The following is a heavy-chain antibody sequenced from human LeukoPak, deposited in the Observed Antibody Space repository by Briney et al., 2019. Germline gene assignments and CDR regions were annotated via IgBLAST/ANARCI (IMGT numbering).Heavy chain of an antibody. CDR2: ISRSSRTI. J-gene: IGHJ4*02. CDR3: AREYGWELPTLN. CDR1: EFTFSRYS. V-gene: IGHV3-48*01. Sequence: GGSLGLSCAASEFTFSRYSMHWVRQAPGKGLEWISCISRSSRTIYYADSVKGRFTISRDNAKNSLYLQMNSLRAEDTAVYYCAREYGWELPTLNWGQGTLVTVSS. D-gene: IGHD1-26*01.